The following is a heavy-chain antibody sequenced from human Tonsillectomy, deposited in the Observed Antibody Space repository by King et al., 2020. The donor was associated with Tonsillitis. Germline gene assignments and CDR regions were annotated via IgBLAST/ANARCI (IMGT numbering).Heavy chain of an antibody. J-gene: IGHJ6*02. CDR3: ARDSGYCSGGSCPAWGLDV. CDR2: MKQDGSEK. CDR1: GFNFSAYW. V-gene: IGHV3-7*01. Sequence: VQLVESGGGLVQPGGSLRLSCAASGFNFSAYWMTWVRQAPGKGLEWVANMKQDGSEKYYVDSVKGRFPISRDNAKNSLYLQTDSLRVEDTAVYYCARDSGYCSGGSCPAWGLDVWGQGTTVTVSS. D-gene: IGHD2-15*01.